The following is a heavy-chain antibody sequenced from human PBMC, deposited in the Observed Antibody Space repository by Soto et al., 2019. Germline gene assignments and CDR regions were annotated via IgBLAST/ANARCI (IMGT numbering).Heavy chain of an antibody. CDR3: ASAAVTGTAGLDF. D-gene: IGHD6-19*01. CDR1: GYTFSGFY. CDR2: INPNSGGT. V-gene: IGHV1-2*02. Sequence: ASVKVSCKASGYTFSGFYMHWVRQAPGQGLEWMGWINPNSGGTKSAEKFQGRVTMTRDTSISAAYMELSRLTSDDTAVYYCASAAVTGTAGLDFWGQGTQVTVSS. J-gene: IGHJ4*02.